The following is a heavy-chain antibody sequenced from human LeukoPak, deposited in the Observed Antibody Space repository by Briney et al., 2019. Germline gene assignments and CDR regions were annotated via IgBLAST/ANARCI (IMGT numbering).Heavy chain of an antibody. D-gene: IGHD3-22*01. CDR3: ARGPRSNDYYDSSGYTNYFDY. CDR1: GGTFSSYA. V-gene: IGHV1-69*05. J-gene: IGHJ4*02. Sequence: ASVKVSCKASGGTFSSYAISWVRQAPGQGLEWMGGIIPIFGTANYAQKFQGRVTITTDESTSTAYMELSSLRSEDTAVYYCARGPRSNDYYDSSGYTNYFDYWGQGTLVTVSS. CDR2: IIPIFGTA.